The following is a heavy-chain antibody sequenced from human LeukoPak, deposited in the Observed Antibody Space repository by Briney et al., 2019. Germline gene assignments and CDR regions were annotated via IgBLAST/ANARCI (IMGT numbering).Heavy chain of an antibody. CDR3: AKDPAYGDLDY. CDR2: VKRKIDGGTT. V-gene: IGHV3-15*01. Sequence: GGSLRLSCAASGFTFSDAWMHWVRQAPGKGLECVGRVKRKIDGGTTDYAAPVKGRFTISRDDSKNTLYLQMNSLRAEDTAVYYCAKDPAYGDLDYWGQGTLVTVSS. J-gene: IGHJ4*02. D-gene: IGHD4-17*01. CDR1: GFTFSDAW.